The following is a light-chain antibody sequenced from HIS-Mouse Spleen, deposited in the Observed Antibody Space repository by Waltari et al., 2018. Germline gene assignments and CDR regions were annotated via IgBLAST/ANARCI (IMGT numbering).Light chain of an antibody. V-gene: IGLV2-8*01. CDR1: SSDVGGYNY. Sequence: QSALTQPPSASGSPGQSVTISCTGTSSDVGGYNYVSWYQQHPGKAPKLMIYEVSKRPAGGPDRLSGSKSGNTASLTVSGLQAEDEADYYCSSYAGSNNVVFGGGTKLTVL. J-gene: IGLJ2*01. CDR3: SSYAGSNNVV. CDR2: EVS.